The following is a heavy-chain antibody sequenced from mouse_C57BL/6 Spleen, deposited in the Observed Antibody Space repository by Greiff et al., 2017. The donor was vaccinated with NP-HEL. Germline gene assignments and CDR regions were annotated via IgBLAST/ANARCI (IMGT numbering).Heavy chain of an antibody. Sequence: QVQLQQSGAELARPGASVKLSCKASGYTFTSFGISWVKQRTGQGLEWIGEIYPRSGNTYYNEKFKGKATLTADKSSSTAYMELRSLTSEDSAVYFCARAYDYDAGFAYWGQGTLVTVSA. D-gene: IGHD2-4*01. CDR2: IYPRSGNT. J-gene: IGHJ3*01. V-gene: IGHV1-81*01. CDR1: GYTFTSFG. CDR3: ARAYDYDAGFAY.